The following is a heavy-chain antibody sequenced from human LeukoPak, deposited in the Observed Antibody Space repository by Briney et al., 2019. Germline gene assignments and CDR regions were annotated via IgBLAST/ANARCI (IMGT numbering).Heavy chain of an antibody. CDR3: ARLILGFPFDP. V-gene: IGHV4-39*01. D-gene: IGHD2-15*01. Sequence: PSETLSLTCTVSGGSISSSSYYWGWVRQPPGKGLEFVGSIYYSGGTYNPSLKSRVTISVDTSKNQFSLKLSSVTAADTAVYYCARLILGFPFDPWGQGTLVTVSS. CDR2: IYYSGGT. J-gene: IGHJ5*02. CDR1: GGSISSSSYY.